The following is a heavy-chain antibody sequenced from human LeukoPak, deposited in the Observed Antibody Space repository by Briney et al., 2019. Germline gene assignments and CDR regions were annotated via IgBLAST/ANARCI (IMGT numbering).Heavy chain of an antibody. D-gene: IGHD3-22*01. J-gene: IGHJ4*02. Sequence: GGSLRLSCAASGFTFSSYGMHWVRQAPGKGLEWVAFIRYDGSNKYYADSVKGRFTISRDNSKNTLYLQMNSLRAEDTAVYYCARAPLRSSGYVDYWGQGTLVTVSS. CDR3: ARAPLRSSGYVDY. CDR2: IRYDGSNK. CDR1: GFTFSSYG. V-gene: IGHV3-30*02.